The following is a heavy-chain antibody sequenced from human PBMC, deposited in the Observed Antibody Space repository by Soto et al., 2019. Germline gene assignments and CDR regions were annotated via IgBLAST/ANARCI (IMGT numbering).Heavy chain of an antibody. V-gene: IGHV4-39*01. CDR2: IYYSGGS. J-gene: IGHJ4*02. CDR1: GGSITSSSYY. Sequence: SETLSLTCTVSGGSITSSSYYWGWIPQPPGKGLEWIGGIYYSGGSYYNPSLKSRVTMSVDTSKNQFSLTLNSVTAADAAVYYCARQRTTVVTQAYFDHWGQGTLVTVSS. D-gene: IGHD4-17*01. CDR3: ARQRTTVVTQAYFDH.